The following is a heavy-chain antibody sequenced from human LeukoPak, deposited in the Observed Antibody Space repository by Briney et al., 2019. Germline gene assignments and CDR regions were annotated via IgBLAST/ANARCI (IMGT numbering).Heavy chain of an antibody. Sequence: SETLSLTCTVSGGSISSGDYYWGWIRQPPGKGLEWIGSIYYSGSTYYNPSLKSRVTISVDTSKNQFSLKLSSVTAADTAVYYCARGSMVRERYGMDVWGQGTTVTVSS. CDR3: ARGSMVRERYGMDV. J-gene: IGHJ6*02. CDR2: IYYSGST. V-gene: IGHV4-39*07. CDR1: GGSISSGDYY. D-gene: IGHD3-10*01.